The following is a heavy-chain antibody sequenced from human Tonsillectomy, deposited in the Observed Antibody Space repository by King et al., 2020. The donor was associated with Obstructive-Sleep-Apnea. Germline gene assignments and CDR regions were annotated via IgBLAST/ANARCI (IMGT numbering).Heavy chain of an antibody. J-gene: IGHJ6*02. V-gene: IGHV3-30*02. CDR1: GFTFSSFG. CDR2: IRYDGSNK. D-gene: IGHD1-26*01. CDR3: AKDRGGSYHINYYYYYGMDV. Sequence: VQLVESGGGVVQPGGSLRLSCAASGFTFSSFGMYWVRQAPDKGLEWVAFIRYDGSNKYYADSVKGRFTISRDNSKNTLYLQMNSPRAEDTAVYYCAKDRGGSYHINYYYYYGMDVWGQGTTVTVSS.